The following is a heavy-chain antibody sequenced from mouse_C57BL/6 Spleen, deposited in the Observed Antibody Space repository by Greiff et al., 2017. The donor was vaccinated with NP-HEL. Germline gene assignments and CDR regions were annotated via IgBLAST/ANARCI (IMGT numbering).Heavy chain of an antibody. CDR2: IRNKANNHAT. D-gene: IGHD4-1*01. J-gene: IGHJ2*01. Sequence: EVQLQASGGGLVQPGGSMKLSCAASGFTFSDAWMDWVRQSPEKGLEWVAEIRNKANNHATYYAESVKGRFTISRDDSKSSVYLQMNSLRAEDTGIYYCTLNGDKGLDYWGQGTTLTVSS. CDR3: TLNGDKGLDY. CDR1: GFTFSDAW. V-gene: IGHV6-6*01.